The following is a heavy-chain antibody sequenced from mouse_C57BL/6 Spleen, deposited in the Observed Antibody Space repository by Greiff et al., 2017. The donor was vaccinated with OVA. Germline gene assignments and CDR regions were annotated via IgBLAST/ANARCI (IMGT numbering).Heavy chain of an antibody. CDR3: ARGYYGSSSLNAMDY. CDR1: GYTFTSYW. Sequence: QVQLQQPGAELVMPGASVKLSCKASGYTFTSYWMHWVKQRPGQGLEWIGEIDPSDSYTNYNQQFKGKSPLPGDKSSSTAYMQLSSLTSADSAVYYCARGYYGSSSLNAMDYWGQGTSVTVSS. J-gene: IGHJ4*01. D-gene: IGHD1-1*01. CDR2: IDPSDSYT. V-gene: IGHV1-69*01.